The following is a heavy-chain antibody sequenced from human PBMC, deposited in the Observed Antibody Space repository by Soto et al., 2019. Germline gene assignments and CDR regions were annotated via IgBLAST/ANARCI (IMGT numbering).Heavy chain of an antibody. CDR2: INHIGST. CDR1: GGSFSGYY. J-gene: IGHJ4*02. D-gene: IGHD6-19*01. Sequence: QVQLQQWGAGLLKPSETLSLTCAVYGGSFSGYYWSWIRQPPGKGLEWIGEINHIGSTNYNPSLNSRVTISVDTSKNQFSLKLSSVTAADTAVYYCARASYSSGWYGYWGQGTLVTVSS. V-gene: IGHV4-34*01. CDR3: ARASYSSGWYGY.